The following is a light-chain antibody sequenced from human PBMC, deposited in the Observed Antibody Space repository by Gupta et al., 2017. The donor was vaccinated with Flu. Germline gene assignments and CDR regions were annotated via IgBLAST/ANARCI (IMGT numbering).Light chain of an antibody. CDR3: QQRNDSPPLT. J-gene: IGKJ4*01. Sequence: LGQTSTIDCRSSHNRSATHSGSSYLAWYQQKPRQPPKFLIYWASTRATGVPDRFSGSGSGTDFTLTISNLQAEDVAVYYCQQRNDSPPLTFGGGTKVEIK. CDR1: HNRSATHSGSSY. CDR2: WAS. V-gene: IGKV4-1*01.